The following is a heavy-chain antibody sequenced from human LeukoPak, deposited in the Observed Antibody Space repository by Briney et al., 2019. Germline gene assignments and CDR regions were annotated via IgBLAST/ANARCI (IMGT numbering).Heavy chain of an antibody. CDR2: IKQDGSEK. D-gene: IGHD2-8*01. V-gene: IGHV3-7*01. CDR3: ARDVLGYCTNGVCYTGYFDY. Sequence: GGSLRLSCVGSTFIFGSYSMNRVRQAPGKGLEWVANIKQDGSEKYYVDSVKGRFTISRDNAKNSLYLQMNSLRAEDTAVYYCARDVLGYCTNGVCYTGYFDYWGQGTLVTVSS. J-gene: IGHJ4*02. CDR1: TFIFGSYS.